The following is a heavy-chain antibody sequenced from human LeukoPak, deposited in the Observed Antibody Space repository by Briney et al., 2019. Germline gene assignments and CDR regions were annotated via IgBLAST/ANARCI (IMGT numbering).Heavy chain of an antibody. CDR3: ARGGFLTGSMNHFDY. CDR2: IIPISGAS. V-gene: IGHV1-69*05. D-gene: IGHD3-9*01. CDR1: GGTFSSYA. J-gene: IGHJ4*02. Sequence: ASVKVSCKASGGTFSSYAISWVRQAPGQGLEWMGGIIPISGASNYAQKFQGRVTMTTDISTITAYMELRSLRSDDTAVYYCARGGFLTGSMNHFDYWGQGTLVTVSS.